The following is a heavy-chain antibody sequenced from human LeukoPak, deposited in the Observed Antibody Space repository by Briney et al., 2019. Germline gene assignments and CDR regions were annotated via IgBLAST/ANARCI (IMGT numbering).Heavy chain of an antibody. D-gene: IGHD3-10*01. CDR2: IFVGGTT. V-gene: IGHV3-66*01. CDR3: VRDDGVAPYDY. CDR1: GFTVSSKY. Sequence: GGSLRLSCAASGFTVSSKYMSWVRQAPGKGLEWVSVIFVGGTTSYADSVKGRFTVSRDNSKNTVYLQMNSLRDEDTAVYYCVRDDGVAPYDYWGQGTLVTVSS. J-gene: IGHJ4*02.